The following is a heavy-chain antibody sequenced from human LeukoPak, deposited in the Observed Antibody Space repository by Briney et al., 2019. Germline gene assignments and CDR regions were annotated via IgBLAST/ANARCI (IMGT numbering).Heavy chain of an antibody. CDR3: ARDHEVSSSSSDY. V-gene: IGHV4-59*11. CDR2: ISSIGST. J-gene: IGHJ4*02. D-gene: IGHD6-6*01. Sequence: SETLSLTCSVSDDSFNSHYWTWIRHPPGKGLEWIGYISSIGSTNYNPSLESRVTISVDTSKNQFSLKLTSVTAADTAVYYCARDHEVSSSSSDYWGQGTLVTVSS. CDR1: DDSFNSHY.